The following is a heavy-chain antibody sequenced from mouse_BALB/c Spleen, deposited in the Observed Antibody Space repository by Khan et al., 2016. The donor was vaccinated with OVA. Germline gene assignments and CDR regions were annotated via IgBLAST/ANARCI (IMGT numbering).Heavy chain of an antibody. V-gene: IGHV1S29*02. CDR2: FFPNSGGS. CDR3: ARSGYGSFAF. Sequence: EVQLQESGTNGGKKGAQVKRHGKAEGYTFNDYNMDWVKQRHGKSLEWIGYFFPNSGGSAYNQKFKTKATLTVDISSSTAYMDLRSLTSEDSAVYYCARSGYGSFAFWGQGTLVTVSA. CDR1: GYTFNDYN. D-gene: IGHD1-2*01. J-gene: IGHJ3*01.